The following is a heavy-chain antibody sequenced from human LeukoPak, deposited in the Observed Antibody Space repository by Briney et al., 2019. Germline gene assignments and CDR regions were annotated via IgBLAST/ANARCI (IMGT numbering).Heavy chain of an antibody. V-gene: IGHV4-39*07. Sequence: PSETLSLTCTVSGGSISSSSYYWGWIRQPPGKGLEWIGSIYYSGSTYYNPSLKSRVTISVDTSKNQFSLKLSSVTAADTAVYYCAGQPVRGDLNWFDPWGQGTLVTVSS. CDR1: GGSISSSSYY. J-gene: IGHJ5*02. CDR2: IYYSGST. CDR3: AGQPVRGDLNWFDP. D-gene: IGHD6-6*01.